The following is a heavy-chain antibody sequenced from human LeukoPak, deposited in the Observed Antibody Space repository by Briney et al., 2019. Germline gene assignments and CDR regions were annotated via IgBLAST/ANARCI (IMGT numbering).Heavy chain of an antibody. J-gene: IGHJ4*02. CDR2: IYYSGST. V-gene: IGHV4-59*01. Sequence: SETLSLTCTVSGGSISSYYWSWIRQPPGKGLEWIGYIYYSGSTNYNPSLKSRVTISVDTSKNQFSLKLSSVTAADTAVYYCARHDPWYSSSWLFDYWGQGTLVTVSS. D-gene: IGHD6-13*01. CDR1: GGSISSYY. CDR3: ARHDPWYSSSWLFDY.